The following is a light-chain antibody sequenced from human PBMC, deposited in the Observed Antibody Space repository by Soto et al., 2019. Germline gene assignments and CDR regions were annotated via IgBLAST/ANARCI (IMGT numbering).Light chain of an antibody. CDR3: SSYTSGSSHYV. J-gene: IGLJ1*01. CDR1: SSDVGAHNF. V-gene: IGLV2-14*01. Sequence: QSVLTQPASVSGSPGQAITISCSGSSSDVGAHNFVSWYQHHPGKAPKLMIYEVSNRPSGVSNRFSGSKSGNTASLTISGLQAEDEADYHCSSYTSGSSHYVFGTGTKVTVL. CDR2: EVS.